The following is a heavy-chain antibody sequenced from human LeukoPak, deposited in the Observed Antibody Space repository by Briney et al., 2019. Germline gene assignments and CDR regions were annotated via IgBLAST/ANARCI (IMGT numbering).Heavy chain of an antibody. D-gene: IGHD3-3*01. CDR1: GYTFTSYY. CDR2: INPSGGST. J-gene: IGHJ5*02. Sequence: GASVKVSCKASGYTFTSYYMHWVRQAPGQGLERMGIINPSGGSTSYAQKFQGRVTMTRDMSTSTVYMELSSLRSEDTAVYYCAREPSDYDFWSGYSWSWFDPWGQGTLVTVSS. CDR3: AREPSDYDFWSGYSWSWFDP. V-gene: IGHV1-46*01.